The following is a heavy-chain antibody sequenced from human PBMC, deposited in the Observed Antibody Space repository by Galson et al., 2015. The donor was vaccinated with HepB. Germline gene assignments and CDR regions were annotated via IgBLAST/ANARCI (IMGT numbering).Heavy chain of an antibody. J-gene: IGHJ4*02. Sequence: SLRLSCAASGFTFSSYGMHWVRQAPGKGLEWVAVISYDGSNKYYADSVKGRFTISRDNSKSTLYLQMNSLRAEDTAVYYCARGYGGYFDYWGQGTLVTVSS. CDR2: ISYDGSNK. D-gene: IGHD1-1*01. CDR1: GFTFSSYG. CDR3: ARGYGGYFDY. V-gene: IGHV3-30*03.